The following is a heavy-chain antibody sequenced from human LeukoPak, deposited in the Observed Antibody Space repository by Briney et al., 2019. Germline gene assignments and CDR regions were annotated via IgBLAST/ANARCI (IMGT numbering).Heavy chain of an antibody. J-gene: IGHJ4*02. V-gene: IGHV6-1*01. D-gene: IGHD1-26*01. CDR2: TYYRSKWFN. CDR1: GDSVSSNSAT. Sequence: SQTLSLTCAIFGDSVSSNSATWNWIRQSPSRGLEWLGRTYYRSKWFNDYAVSVKSRITINPDTSENQFSLQLNSVTPEDTAVYYCVRDPVGGSTIFDCWGQGTLVTVSS. CDR3: VRDPVGGSTIFDC.